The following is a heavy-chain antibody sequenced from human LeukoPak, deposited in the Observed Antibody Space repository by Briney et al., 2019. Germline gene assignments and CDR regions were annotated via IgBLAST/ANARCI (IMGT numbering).Heavy chain of an antibody. Sequence: TAQSLRPSWPASAFTLSSYAMSWVRQPPGKGLEWVAAISGSGGSTYYADSVTGRFTISRDNSKNTLYLQMNSQRAEDTAVYYCAKSLSHSSSWYPSHFDYWGQGTLVSVSS. D-gene: IGHD6-13*01. V-gene: IGHV3-23*01. J-gene: IGHJ4*02. CDR2: ISGSGGST. CDR3: AKSLSHSSSWYPSHFDY. CDR1: AFTLSSYA.